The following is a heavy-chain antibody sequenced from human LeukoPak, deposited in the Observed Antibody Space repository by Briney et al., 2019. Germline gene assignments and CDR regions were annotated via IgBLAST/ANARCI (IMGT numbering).Heavy chain of an antibody. V-gene: IGHV3-74*01. D-gene: IGHD2-8*01. CDR1: GFTFSSYW. Sequence: GGSLRLSCAASGFTFSSYWMHWVRQAPGKGLVWVSRINSDGSSTSYADSVKGRFTISRDNSKNTLYLQMNSLRAEDTAVYYCAKTGDCTNGVCYIPGGFDYWGQGTLVTISS. CDR2: INSDGSST. CDR3: AKTGDCTNGVCYIPGGFDY. J-gene: IGHJ4*02.